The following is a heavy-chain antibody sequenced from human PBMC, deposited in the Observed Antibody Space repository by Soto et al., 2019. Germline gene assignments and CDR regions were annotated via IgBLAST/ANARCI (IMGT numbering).Heavy chain of an antibody. CDR1: GGSISSSSYY. CDR2: IYYSGST. CDR3: ARHDIAVAAPGD. D-gene: IGHD6-19*01. Sequence: QLQLQESGPGLVKPSETLSLTCTVSGGSISSSSYYWGWIRQPPGKGLEWIGSIYYSGSTYYNPSLKSRVTISLDTSKNQFSLKLSSVTAADTAVYYCARHDIAVAAPGDWGQGTLVTVSS. V-gene: IGHV4-39*01. J-gene: IGHJ4*02.